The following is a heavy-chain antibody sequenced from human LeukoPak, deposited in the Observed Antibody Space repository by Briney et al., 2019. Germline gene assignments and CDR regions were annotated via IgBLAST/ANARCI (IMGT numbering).Heavy chain of an antibody. CDR2: INHSGST. CDR1: GGSFSGYY. V-gene: IGHV4-34*01. D-gene: IGHD2-21*02. J-gene: IGHJ4*02. CDR3: ARGSVVTAI. Sequence: SETLSLTCAVYGGSFSGYYWSWIRQPPGKGLEWIGEINHSGSTNYNPSLKSRVTISVDTSKNQFSLKLSSVTTADTAVYYCARGSVVTAIWGQGTLVTVSS.